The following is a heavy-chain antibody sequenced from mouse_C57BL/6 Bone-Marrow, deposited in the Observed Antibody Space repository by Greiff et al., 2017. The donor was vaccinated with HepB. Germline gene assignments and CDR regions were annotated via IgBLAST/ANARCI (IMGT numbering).Heavy chain of an antibody. CDR2: IHPNSGST. CDR1: GYTFTSYW. J-gene: IGHJ3*01. CDR3: ARSPYDYAWFAY. D-gene: IGHD2-4*01. Sequence: QVQLQQPGAELVKPGASVKLSCKASGYTFTSYWMHWVKQRPGQGLEWIGMIHPNSGSTNYNEKFKSKATLTVDKSSSTAYMQLSSLTSEDSAVYYCARSPYDYAWFAYWGQGTLVTVSA. V-gene: IGHV1-64*01.